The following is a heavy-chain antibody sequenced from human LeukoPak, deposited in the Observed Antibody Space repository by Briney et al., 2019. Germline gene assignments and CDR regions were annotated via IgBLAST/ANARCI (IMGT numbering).Heavy chain of an antibody. CDR1: GDSVSSKSVA. Sequence: SQTLSLTCAISGDSVSSKSVAWNWIRQSPLRGLEWLGRTYYRSKWYTENAAPVKSRITIKPDTSKNQLSLQLNSVTPEDTAVYYCARGKRVYCNTASCYGRPNYYNYYMDVWGKGTTVTVSS. CDR2: TYYRSKWYT. J-gene: IGHJ6*03. V-gene: IGHV6-1*01. D-gene: IGHD2-2*01. CDR3: ARGKRVYCNTASCYGRPNYYNYYMDV.